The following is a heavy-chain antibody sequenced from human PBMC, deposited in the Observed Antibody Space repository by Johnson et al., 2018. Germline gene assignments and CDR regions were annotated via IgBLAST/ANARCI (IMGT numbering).Heavy chain of an antibody. CDR1: GFTFNNYG. V-gene: IGHV3-30*18. Sequence: QVQLVQSGGGVVQPGRSLTLSCAVSGFTFNNYGMHWVRQAPGKGLEWVTLISYDGGNRYYADSAKGRFTISRDNSKNTLFLQRNSLRTEETAVYYCAKGHDYIWGSYRYGGDAWDIGGQGTRVTVSS. CDR2: ISYDGGNR. J-gene: IGHJ3*02. CDR3: AKGHDYIWGSYRYGGDAWDI. D-gene: IGHD3-16*02.